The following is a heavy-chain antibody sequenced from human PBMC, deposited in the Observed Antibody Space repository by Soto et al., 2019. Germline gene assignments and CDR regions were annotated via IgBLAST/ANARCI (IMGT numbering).Heavy chain of an antibody. CDR1: GGSVSSGTHY. CDR2: IYYSGST. CDR3: ARNRARDILTGYYINFDY. V-gene: IGHV4-61*01. Sequence: SETLSLTCTVSGGSVSSGTHYWSWIRQPPGKGLEWIGYIYYSGSTKYNPSLKSRVTISVDTSKNQFSLKLSSVTAADTAVYYCARNRARDILTGYYINFDYWGQGTLVTVSS. D-gene: IGHD3-9*01. J-gene: IGHJ4*02.